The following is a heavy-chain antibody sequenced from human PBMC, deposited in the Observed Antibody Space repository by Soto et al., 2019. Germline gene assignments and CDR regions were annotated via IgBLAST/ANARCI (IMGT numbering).Heavy chain of an antibody. CDR2: IYYSGST. CDR3: ARRLYYDSSGFEGGGMDV. V-gene: IGHV4-39*01. CDR1: GGSISSSSYY. D-gene: IGHD3-22*01. Sequence: QLQLQESGPGLVKPSETLSLTCTVSGGSISSSSYYWGWIRQPPGKGLEWIGTIYYSGSTYYNPSLKSRVTISVDTSTNQFSLKLNSVTAADTAVYYCARRLYYDSSGFEGGGMDVWGQGTTVTVSS. J-gene: IGHJ6*02.